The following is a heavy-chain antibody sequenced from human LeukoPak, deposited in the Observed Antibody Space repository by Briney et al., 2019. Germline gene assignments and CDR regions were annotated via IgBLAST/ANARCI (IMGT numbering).Heavy chain of an antibody. CDR1: GFTFSSYG. V-gene: IGHV3-23*01. CDR2: ISGSGGST. CDR3: AKGGRITMVRGVPGMDV. Sequence: GGTLRLSCAASGFTFSSYGMSWVRQAPGKGLEWVSAISGSGGSTYYADSVKGRFTISRDNSKNTLYLQMNSLRAEDTAVYYCAKGGRITMVRGVPGMDVWGKGTTVTISS. J-gene: IGHJ6*04. D-gene: IGHD3-10*01.